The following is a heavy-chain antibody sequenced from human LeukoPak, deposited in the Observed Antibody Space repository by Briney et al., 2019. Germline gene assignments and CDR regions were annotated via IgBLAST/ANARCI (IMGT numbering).Heavy chain of an antibody. V-gene: IGHV3-7*01. CDR2: INEGGGLT. CDR3: ARVGRNGWDFDH. D-gene: IGHD6-19*01. Sequence: PGGSLRLSCAASGFTFSASWMTWVRQAPGKGLEWVTIINEGGGLTFYVDSVKGRLSISRDNSKNSLALQMSTLRVEDTAMYYCARVGRNGWDFDHWGQGTLVTVSS. CDR1: GFTFSASW. J-gene: IGHJ4*02.